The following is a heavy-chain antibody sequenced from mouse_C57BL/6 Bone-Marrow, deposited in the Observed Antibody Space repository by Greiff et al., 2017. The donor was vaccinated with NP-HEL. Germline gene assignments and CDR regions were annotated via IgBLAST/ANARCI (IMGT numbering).Heavy chain of an antibody. CDR3: ARDYSNLHWYFDV. CDR1: GFNIKDYY. CDR2: IDPEDGET. Sequence: EVKLMESGAELVKPGASVKLSCTASGFNIKDYYMHWVKQRTEQGPEWIGRIDPEDGETKYAPKFQGKATITADTSSNTAYLQLSSLTSEDTAVYYCARDYSNLHWYFDVWGTGTTVTVSS. D-gene: IGHD2-5*01. J-gene: IGHJ1*03. V-gene: IGHV14-2*01.